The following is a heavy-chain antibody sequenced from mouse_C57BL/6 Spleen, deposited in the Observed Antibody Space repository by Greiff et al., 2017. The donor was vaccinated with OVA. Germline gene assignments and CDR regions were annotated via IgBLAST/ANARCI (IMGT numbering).Heavy chain of an antibody. CDR1: GFTFSSYA. CDR2: ISSGGDYI. D-gene: IGHD2-4*01. CDR3: TRVGDDYETEYYFDY. Sequence: EVKLQESGEGLVKPGGSLKLSCAASGFTFSSYAMSWVRQTPEKRLEWVAYISSGGDYIYYADPVKGRSSISRDNARNTLYLQMSSLKSEDTAMYYCTRVGDDYETEYYFDYWGQGTTLTVSS. V-gene: IGHV5-9-1*02. J-gene: IGHJ2*01.